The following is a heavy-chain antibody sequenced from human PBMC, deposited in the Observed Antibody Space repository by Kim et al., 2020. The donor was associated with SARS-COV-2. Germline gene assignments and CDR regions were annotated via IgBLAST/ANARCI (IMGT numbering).Heavy chain of an antibody. J-gene: IGHJ3*02. V-gene: IGHV3-23*01. CDR3: AIVVVITPDAFDI. D-gene: IGHD3-22*01. Sequence: YADSVKGRFTISRDNSKNTLYLQMNSLGAEDTAVYYCAIVVVITPDAFDIWGQGTMVTVSS.